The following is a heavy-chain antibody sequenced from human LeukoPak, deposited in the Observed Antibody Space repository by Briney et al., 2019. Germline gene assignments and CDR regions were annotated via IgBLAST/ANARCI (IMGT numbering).Heavy chain of an antibody. CDR3: ARVWQYYYDYSAFDM. V-gene: IGHV3-7*01. CDR1: GFILKNHW. J-gene: IGHJ3*02. D-gene: IGHD3-16*01. CDR2: INPDGSEK. Sequence: PGGSLRLSCEASGFILKNHWMTWVRQAPGKGLEWVAHINPDGSEKFYVDSVKGRFTISRDNAKNSLFLQLNSLRAEDTAVYYCARVWQYYYDYSAFDMRGQGTMVTVS.